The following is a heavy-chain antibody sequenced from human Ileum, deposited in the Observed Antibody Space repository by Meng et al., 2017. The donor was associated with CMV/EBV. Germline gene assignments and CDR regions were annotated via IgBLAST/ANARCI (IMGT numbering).Heavy chain of an antibody. CDR2: IWYDGSRK. CDR1: GVPLTSYG. D-gene: IGHD3-22*01. V-gene: IGHV3-33*01. Sequence: SGVPLTSYGIHWVRQFPGKGLEWVAVIWYDGSRKYFADSVQGRFSISRDDSKNTVYLQMNSLRAEDTAVYYCARDNDGSSHYSQFDYWGQGTLVTVSS. CDR3: ARDNDGSSHYSQFDY. J-gene: IGHJ4*02.